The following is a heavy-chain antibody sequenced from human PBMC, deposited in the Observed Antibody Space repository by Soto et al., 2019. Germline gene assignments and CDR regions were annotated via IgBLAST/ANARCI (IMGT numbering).Heavy chain of an antibody. D-gene: IGHD3-3*01. CDR1: GFTFDDYA. CDR3: AKGHYDFWSGYFDY. CDR2: ITWNSDSV. Sequence: EVQLVESGGGLVQPGRSLRLSCAASGFTFDDYAMDWVRQTPGSGLEWVSSITWNSDSVAYADSVKGRFTISRDNAKNSLYLQMNSLRAEDTAVYYCAKGHYDFWSGYFDYWGQGSLVTVSS. J-gene: IGHJ4*02. V-gene: IGHV3-9*01.